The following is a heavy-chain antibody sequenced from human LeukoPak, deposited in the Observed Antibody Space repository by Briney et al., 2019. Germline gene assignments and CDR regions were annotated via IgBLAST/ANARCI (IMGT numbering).Heavy chain of an antibody. J-gene: IGHJ4*02. Sequence: PSETLSLTGAVYGGSFSGFYWNWIRQPPGKGLEWIGEIDHSGSTTYNPSLKSRVTISVDRANNQFSLKLSSVTAADTAFYYCARGRKGGSALWGQGTLVTVSS. CDR1: GGSFSGFY. CDR3: ARGRKGGSAL. D-gene: IGHD3-10*01. CDR2: IDHSGST. V-gene: IGHV4-34*01.